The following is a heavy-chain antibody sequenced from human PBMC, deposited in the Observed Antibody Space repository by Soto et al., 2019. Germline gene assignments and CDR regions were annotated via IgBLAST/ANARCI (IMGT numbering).Heavy chain of an antibody. CDR1: GFTFSSYA. J-gene: IGHJ6*02. Sequence: GGSLRLSCAASGFTFSSYAMHWVRQAPGKGLEWVAVISYDGSNKYYADSVKGRFTISRDNSKNTLYLQMNSLRAEDTAVYYCARGDGLHYYDSSYGMDVWGQGTTVTVSS. D-gene: IGHD3-22*01. CDR2: ISYDGSNK. V-gene: IGHV3-30-3*01. CDR3: ARGDGLHYYDSSYGMDV.